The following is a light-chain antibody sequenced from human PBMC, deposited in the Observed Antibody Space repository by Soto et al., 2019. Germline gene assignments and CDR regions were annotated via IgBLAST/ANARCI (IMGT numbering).Light chain of an antibody. J-gene: IGLJ1*01. V-gene: IGLV2-11*01. CDR3: CSYVGSYSYV. CDR2: DVI. Sequence: QSALTQPRSVSGSPGQSVTVSCIGTSXDVGGYNSVSWYQEHPGKAPKLMIYDVIKRPSGVPDRFSGSKSGNTASLTISGLLAEDEADYYCCSYVGSYSYVFGTGTKVTVL. CDR1: SXDVGGYNS.